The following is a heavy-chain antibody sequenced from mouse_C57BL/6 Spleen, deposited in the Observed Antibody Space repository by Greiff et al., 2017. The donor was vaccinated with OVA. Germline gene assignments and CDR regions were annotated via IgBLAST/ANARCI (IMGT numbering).Heavy chain of an antibody. CDR3: ARIELTGSCAY. Sequence: QVQLQQPGAELVKPGASVKLSCKASGYTFTSYWMHWVKQRPGQGLEWIGMIHPNSGSTNYNEKFKSKATLTVDKSSSTAYMQLSSLTSEDSAVYYCARIELTGSCAYWGQGTLVTVSA. V-gene: IGHV1-64*01. J-gene: IGHJ3*01. CDR2: IHPNSGST. CDR1: GYTFTSYW. D-gene: IGHD4-1*01.